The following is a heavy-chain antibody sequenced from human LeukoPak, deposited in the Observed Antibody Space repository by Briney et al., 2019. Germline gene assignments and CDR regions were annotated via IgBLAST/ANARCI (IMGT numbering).Heavy chain of an antibody. CDR3: VRDGYSTAWGYYSDS. D-gene: IGHD4-11*01. CDR2: IHSSGGT. J-gene: IGHJ4*02. CDR1: GASISNYQ. V-gene: IGHV4-4*07. Sequence: SETLSLTCTVSGASISNYQWSWIRQTAGKRLEWIVHIHSSGGTYYNPYLKSGVTMSVDTSKHQVFVKLTSVTAADTAVYYCVRDGYSTAWGYYSDSWGQGILVTVSS.